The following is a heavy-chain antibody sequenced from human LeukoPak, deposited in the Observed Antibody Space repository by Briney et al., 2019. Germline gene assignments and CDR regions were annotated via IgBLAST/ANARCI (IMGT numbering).Heavy chain of an antibody. CDR1: GFTFDDYA. Sequence: GGSLRLSCAASGFTFDDYAMHWVRQAPGKGLEWVSGISWNSGSIGYADSVKGRFTISRDNAKNSLYLQMNSLRAEDTALYYCAKDAQSTTVATKFDYWGQGTLVTVSS. CDR2: ISWNSGSI. CDR3: AKDAQSTTVATKFDY. J-gene: IGHJ4*02. V-gene: IGHV3-9*01. D-gene: IGHD4-23*01.